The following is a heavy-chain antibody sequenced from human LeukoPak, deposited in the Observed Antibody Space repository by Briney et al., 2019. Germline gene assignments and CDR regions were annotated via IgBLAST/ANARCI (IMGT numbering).Heavy chain of an antibody. CDR3: ARSRGLDY. CDR2: IKQDGSEK. V-gene: IGHV3-7*04. D-gene: IGHD3-16*01. CDR1: GFTLSTYW. J-gene: IGHJ4*02. Sequence: GGSLRLSCAASGFTLSTYWMTWVRQAPGKGLEWVANIKQDGSEKYYADSVKGRFTISRDNAKNSLFLQMNSLRDEDTAVYYCARSRGLDYWGQGTLVTVSS.